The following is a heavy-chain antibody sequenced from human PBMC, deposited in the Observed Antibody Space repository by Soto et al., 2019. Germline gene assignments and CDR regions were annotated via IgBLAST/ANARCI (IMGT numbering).Heavy chain of an antibody. CDR2: ISSSSSYI. V-gene: IGHV3-21*01. CDR1: GFTFSSYS. J-gene: IGHJ6*03. CDR3: ARMPDQSGYYYYYMDV. Sequence: EVQLVESGGGLVKPGGSLRLSCAASGFTFSSYSMNWVRQAPGKGLEWVSSISSSSSYIYYADSVKGRFTISRDNAKNSLYLQMNSLRAEDTAVYYCARMPDQSGYYYYYMDVWGKGTTVTVSS. D-gene: IGHD2-2*01.